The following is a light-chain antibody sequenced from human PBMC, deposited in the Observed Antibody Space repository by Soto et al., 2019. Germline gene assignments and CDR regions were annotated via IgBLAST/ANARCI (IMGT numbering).Light chain of an antibody. V-gene: IGKV3-15*01. J-gene: IGKJ1*01. CDR3: QQYNNWPPRWT. Sequence: EIVMTQSPANLSVSPGERATLSCRASQSVSSNLAWYQQKPGQAPRPLIYGASTTATGIPARFSGSGSGTEFTLTISSLQSEDFAVYYCQQYNNWPPRWTFGQGTKV. CDR1: QSVSSN. CDR2: GAS.